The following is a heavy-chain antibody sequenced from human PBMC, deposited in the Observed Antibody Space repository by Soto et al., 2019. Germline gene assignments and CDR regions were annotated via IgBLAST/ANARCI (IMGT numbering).Heavy chain of an antibody. CDR1: GYTFTSYG. D-gene: IGHD3-22*01. CDR2: ISAYNGNT. CDR3: ARDKKIVVVTHQFFDY. V-gene: IGHV1-18*01. J-gene: IGHJ4*02. Sequence: ASVKVSCKASGYTFTSYGISWVRQAPGQGLEWMGWISAYNGNTNYAQKLQGRVTMTTDTSTSTAYMELRSLRSDDTAVYYCARDKKIVVVTHQFFDYWGQGTLVTVSS.